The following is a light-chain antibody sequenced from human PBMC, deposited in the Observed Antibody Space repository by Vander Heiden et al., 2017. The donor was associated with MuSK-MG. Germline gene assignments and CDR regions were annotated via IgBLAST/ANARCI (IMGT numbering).Light chain of an antibody. CDR3: QQYYSTPYN. CDR2: WAS. CDR1: QSVLYSSNNKNY. V-gene: IGKV4-1*01. J-gene: IGKJ2*01. Sequence: IVVTHTSDSYALSLDQRATIKCKSSQSVLYSSNNKNYLTWYQQKPGQPPKLLIYWASTRESGVPDRFRGSGSGTDFHLTHSSLEAEDVAVYYCQQYYSTPYNFGQGTKLEIK.